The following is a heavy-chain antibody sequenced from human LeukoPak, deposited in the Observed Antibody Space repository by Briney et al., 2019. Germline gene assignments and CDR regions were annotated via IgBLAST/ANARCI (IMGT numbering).Heavy chain of an antibody. CDR2: INHSGST. CDR1: GGSISTYY. V-gene: IGHV4-34*01. CDR3: ARGVRSSGWYGGRGMDV. Sequence: SETLSLTCTVSGGSISTYYWTWIRQPPGKGLEWIGEINHSGSTNYNPSLKSRVTISVDTSKNQFSLKLSSVTAADTAVYYCARGVRSSGWYGGRGMDVWGQGTTVTVSS. J-gene: IGHJ6*02. D-gene: IGHD6-19*01.